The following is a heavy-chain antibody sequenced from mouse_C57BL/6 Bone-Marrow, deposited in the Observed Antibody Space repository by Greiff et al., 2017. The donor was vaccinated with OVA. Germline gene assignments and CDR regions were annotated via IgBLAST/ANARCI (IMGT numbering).Heavy chain of an antibody. CDR2: IYPRDGST. D-gene: IGHD2-4*01. Sequence: QVQLQQSDAELVKPGASVKISCKVSGYTFTDHTIHWMKQRPEQGLEWIGYIYPRDGSTKYNEKFKGKATLTADKSSSTAYMQLNSLTSEDSAVYFCASLYDYDERVGYYFDYWGQGTTLTVSS. CDR3: ASLYDYDERVGYYFDY. J-gene: IGHJ2*01. CDR1: GYTFTDHT. V-gene: IGHV1-78*01.